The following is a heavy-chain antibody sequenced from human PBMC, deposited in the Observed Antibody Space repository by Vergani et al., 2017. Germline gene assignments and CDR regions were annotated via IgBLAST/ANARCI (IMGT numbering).Heavy chain of an antibody. J-gene: IGHJ4*02. CDR2: ISSSSSYI. Sequence: EVQLVESGGGLVKPGGSLRLSCAASGFTFSSYSMNWVRQAPGKGLEWVSSISSSSSYIYYADSVKGRFTISRDNSKNTLYLQMNSLRAEDTAVYYCAKSPRTYIAAQSYWGQGTLVTVSS. CDR1: GFTFSSYS. V-gene: IGHV3-21*04. D-gene: IGHD6-6*01. CDR3: AKSPRTYIAAQSY.